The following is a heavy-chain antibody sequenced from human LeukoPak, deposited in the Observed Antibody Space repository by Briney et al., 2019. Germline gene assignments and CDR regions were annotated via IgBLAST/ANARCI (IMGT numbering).Heavy chain of an antibody. CDR2: IKQDGSEK. CDR3: ARATTTVTVNNWFDP. CDR1: VFTFSGYW. D-gene: IGHD4-17*01. J-gene: IGHJ5*02. Sequence: GGSLRLSCASSVFTFSGYWMTWVRQGPGKGLEWVANIKQDGSEKYYVDSVKGRFTISRDNAKNSMYLQMNSLRAEATAVYYCARATTTVTVNNWFDPWGQGTLVTVSS. V-gene: IGHV3-7*04.